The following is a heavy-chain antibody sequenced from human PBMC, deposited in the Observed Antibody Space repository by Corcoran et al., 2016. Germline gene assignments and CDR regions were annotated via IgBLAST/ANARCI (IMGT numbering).Heavy chain of an antibody. V-gene: IGHV3-7*03. CDR1: GFTFSSYW. CDR3: ARVSGSDYDILTGFLDY. Sequence: EVQLVESGGGLVQPGGSLRLSCAASGFTFSSYWMSWVRQAPGKGLEWVANIKQDGSEKFYVDSVKGRFTISRDNAKNSLYLQMNSLRAEDTAVYYCARVSGSDYDILTGFLDYWGQGTLVTVSS. J-gene: IGHJ4*02. D-gene: IGHD3-9*01. CDR2: IKQDGSEK.